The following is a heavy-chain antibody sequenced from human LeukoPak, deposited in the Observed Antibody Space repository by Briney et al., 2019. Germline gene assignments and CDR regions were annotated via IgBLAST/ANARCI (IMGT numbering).Heavy chain of an antibody. Sequence: SETLSLTCTVSGGSISSYYWSWIRQPPGKGLEWIGYINYSGSTYYNPSLKSRVTISVDTSKNQFSLKLSSVTAADTAVYYCARRPHYSAAFDIWGQGTMVTVSS. CDR1: GGSISSYY. J-gene: IGHJ3*02. V-gene: IGHV4-59*08. CDR3: ARRPHYSAAFDI. D-gene: IGHD3-10*01. CDR2: INYSGST.